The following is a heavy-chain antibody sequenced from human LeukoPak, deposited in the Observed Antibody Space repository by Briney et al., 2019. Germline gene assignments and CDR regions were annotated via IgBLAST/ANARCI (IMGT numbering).Heavy chain of an antibody. V-gene: IGHV3-48*01. J-gene: IGHJ4*02. CDR1: GFTLSNYH. CDR2: ISARSSAI. CDR3: ARDRPNWGIDY. D-gene: IGHD7-27*01. Sequence: GGSLRLSCAASGFTLSNYHMNWVRQAPGKGLEWTSYISARSSAIYYADSVKGRFTISRDNARDSLYLQMSSLRAEDTAVYYCARDRPNWGIDYWGQGTLVTVSS.